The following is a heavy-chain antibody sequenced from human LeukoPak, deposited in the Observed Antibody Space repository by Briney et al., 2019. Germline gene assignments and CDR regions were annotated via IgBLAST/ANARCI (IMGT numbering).Heavy chain of an antibody. V-gene: IGHV1-2*02. CDR3: ARDRRSSSAY. J-gene: IGHJ4*02. CDR1: GYTFTGYY. CDR2: INPNSGGT. Sequence: GASVKVSCTAAGYTFTGYYMHWGRQAPGQGLGWMGWINPNSGGTNYAQTFQGRVTMTRDTSISTAYMELSRLRSDDTAVYYCARDRRSSSAYWGQGTLVTVSS. D-gene: IGHD6-6*01.